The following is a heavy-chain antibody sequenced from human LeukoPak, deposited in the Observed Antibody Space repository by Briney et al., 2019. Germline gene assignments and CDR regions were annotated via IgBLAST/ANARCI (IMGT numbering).Heavy chain of an antibody. D-gene: IGHD5/OR15-5a*01. V-gene: IGHV3-23*01. CDR1: GFTVSNNY. J-gene: IGHJ4*02. CDR3: AKDLRPDGLYDFDS. CDR2: IAGNSITI. Sequence: GGSLRLSCAASGFTVSNNYMSWVRQAPGRGLEWVSVIAGNSITIRYADSVKGRFTISRDNSKNTVFLQMNSLKVEDTALYYCAKDLRPDGLYDFDSWGQGTLVTVSS.